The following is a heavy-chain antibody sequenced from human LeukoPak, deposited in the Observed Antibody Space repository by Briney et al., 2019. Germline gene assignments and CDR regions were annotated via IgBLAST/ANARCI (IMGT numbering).Heavy chain of an antibody. CDR2: ISSSSSYI. V-gene: IGHV3-21*05. CDR1: GFSFSSYE. D-gene: IGHD1-26*01. Sequence: GRSLRLSCAASGFSFSSYEMNWVRQAPGKGLEWVSYISSSSSYIYYADSVKGRFTISRDNAKNSLYLQMNSLRAEDTAVYYCARVYGGSYHNYFDYWGQGTLVTVSS. CDR3: ARVYGGSYHNYFDY. J-gene: IGHJ4*02.